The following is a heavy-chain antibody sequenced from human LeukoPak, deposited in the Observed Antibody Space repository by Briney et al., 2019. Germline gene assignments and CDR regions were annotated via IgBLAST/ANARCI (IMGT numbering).Heavy chain of an antibody. Sequence: SVKVSCKASGGTFSSYAISWVRQAPGQGREWMGGIIPIFGTANYAQKFQGRVTITADESTSTAYMELSSLRSEDTAVYYCARDQPGERGAFDIWGQGTMVTVSS. V-gene: IGHV1-69*13. CDR2: IIPIFGTA. J-gene: IGHJ3*02. D-gene: IGHD3-10*01. CDR1: GGTFSSYA. CDR3: ARDQPGERGAFDI.